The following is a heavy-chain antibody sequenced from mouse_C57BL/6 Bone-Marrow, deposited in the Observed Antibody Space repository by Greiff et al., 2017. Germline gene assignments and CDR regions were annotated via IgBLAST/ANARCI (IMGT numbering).Heavy chain of an antibody. Sequence: LVESGAELVRPGTSVKVSCKASGYAFTNYLIEWVKQRPGQGLEWIGVINPGSGGTNYNEKFKGKATLTADKSSSTAYMQLSSLTSEDSAVXFCARMVKGYWGQGTTLTVSS. V-gene: IGHV1-54*01. CDR3: ARMVKGY. J-gene: IGHJ2*01. D-gene: IGHD2-2*01. CDR1: GYAFTNYL. CDR2: INPGSGGT.